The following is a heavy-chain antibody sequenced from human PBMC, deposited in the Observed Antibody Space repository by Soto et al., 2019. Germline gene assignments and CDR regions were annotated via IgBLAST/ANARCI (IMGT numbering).Heavy chain of an antibody. CDR1: GGTFSSYV. CDR3: AALGCSGGSCYPFFDY. CDR2: IIPIFGTA. D-gene: IGHD2-15*01. V-gene: IGHV1-69*01. Sequence: QVQLVQSGAEVKKPGSSVKVSCKASGGTFSSYVISWVRQAPGQGLEWMGGIIPIFGTANYAQKFQGRVTITSDESTSTAYMELSSLRSEDTAVYYCAALGCSGGSCYPFFDYWGQGTLVTVSS. J-gene: IGHJ4*02.